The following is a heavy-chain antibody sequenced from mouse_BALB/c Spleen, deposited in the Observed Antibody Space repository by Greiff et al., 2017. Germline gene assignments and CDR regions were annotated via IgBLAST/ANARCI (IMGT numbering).Heavy chain of an antibody. D-gene: IGHD1-3*01. V-gene: IGHV5-17*02. CDR3: ARSGGLTWFAY. Sequence: EVQVVESGGGLLQPGGSRKLFCAASGFTFSSLGLHWVRQAPAKGLEWVAYISSGSSTIYYADTVKGRFTISRDNPKNTLFLQMTSLRSEDTAMYYCARSGGLTWFAYWGQGTLVTVSA. CDR2: ISSGSSTI. J-gene: IGHJ3*01. CDR1: GFTFSSLG.